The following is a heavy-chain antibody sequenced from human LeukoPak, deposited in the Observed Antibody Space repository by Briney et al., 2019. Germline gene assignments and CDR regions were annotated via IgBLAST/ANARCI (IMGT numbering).Heavy chain of an antibody. CDR3: ARPQEEDGYNYNWAFDY. J-gene: IGHJ4*02. CDR2: INPSGGST. D-gene: IGHD5-24*01. CDR1: GYTFTSYY. V-gene: IGHV1-46*01. Sequence: ASVKVSCKASGYTFTSYYVHWVRQAPGEGLEWMGIINPSGGSTIYAQKFQGRVTMTWDMSTSTVYMELSSLRSEDTAVYYCARPQEEDGYNYNWAFDYWGQGTLVTVSS.